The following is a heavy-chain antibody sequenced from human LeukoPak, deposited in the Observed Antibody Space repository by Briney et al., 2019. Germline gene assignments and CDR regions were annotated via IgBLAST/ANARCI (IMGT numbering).Heavy chain of an antibody. CDR3: ARQLRGEAVAGHLQPFDY. J-gene: IGHJ4*02. V-gene: IGHV4-59*08. CDR2: IYYSGST. D-gene: IGHD6-19*01. CDR1: GGSISSYY. Sequence: SSETLSFTCTVSGGSISSYYWNWIRQPPGKGLEWIGYIYYSGSTNYNPSLKSRVTISVDTSKNQFSLKLSSVTAADTAVYFCARQLRGEAVAGHLQPFDYWGQGTLVTVSS.